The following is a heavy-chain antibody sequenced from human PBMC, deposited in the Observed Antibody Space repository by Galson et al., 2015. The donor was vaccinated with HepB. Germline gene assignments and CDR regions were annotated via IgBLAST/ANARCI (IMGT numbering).Heavy chain of an antibody. J-gene: IGHJ4*02. V-gene: IGHV3-74*01. D-gene: IGHD4-23*01. CDR2: INSDGSST. Sequence: SLRLSCAASGFTFSSYWMHWVRQAPGKGLVWVSRINSDGSSTSYADSVKGRFTISRDNAKNTLYLQMNSLRAEDTAVYYCAGGYGGNSDFDYWGQGTLVTVSS. CDR3: AGGYGGNSDFDY. CDR1: GFTFSSYW.